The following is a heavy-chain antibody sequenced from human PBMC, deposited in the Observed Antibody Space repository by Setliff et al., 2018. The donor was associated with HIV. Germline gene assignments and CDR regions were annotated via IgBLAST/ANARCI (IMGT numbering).Heavy chain of an antibody. D-gene: IGHD1-26*01. Sequence: ASVKVSCKASGYTFTGYYMHWVRQAPGQGLEWMGWISAYNGNTNYAQKLQGRVTMTTDTSTSTAYMELRGLSPDDTALYFCATGGGQSFDYWGQGTLVTVSS. V-gene: IGHV1-18*04. CDR3: ATGGGQSFDY. CDR1: GYTFTGYY. J-gene: IGHJ4*02. CDR2: ISAYNGNT.